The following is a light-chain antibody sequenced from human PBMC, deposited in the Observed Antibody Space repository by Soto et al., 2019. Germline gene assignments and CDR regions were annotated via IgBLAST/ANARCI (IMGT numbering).Light chain of an antibody. Sequence: SSELTQPPSVSVAPGQTASITCGGNKIGSKSVHWYQQKPGQAPVLVVYADDGRPSGIPERFSGSNSGNTATLTISRVEAGDEADYYCQVCDSSSDQGVFGTGTKLTVL. CDR2: ADD. V-gene: IGLV3-21*02. CDR1: KIGSKS. CDR3: QVCDSSSDQGV. J-gene: IGLJ1*01.